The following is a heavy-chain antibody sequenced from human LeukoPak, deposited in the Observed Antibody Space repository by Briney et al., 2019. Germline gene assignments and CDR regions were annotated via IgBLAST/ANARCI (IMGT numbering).Heavy chain of an antibody. CDR2: IYYSGST. Sequence: SETLSLTCTVSRGSISSFYWSWGRQPPGKGLEWIASIYYSGSTNYNPSLKSRVTISLDTSKNQFSLTLSSVTAADTAVYYCARDGDYSFDYWGQGTLVTVSS. J-gene: IGHJ4*02. CDR3: ARDGDYSFDY. D-gene: IGHD2-21*01. V-gene: IGHV4-59*01. CDR1: RGSISSFY.